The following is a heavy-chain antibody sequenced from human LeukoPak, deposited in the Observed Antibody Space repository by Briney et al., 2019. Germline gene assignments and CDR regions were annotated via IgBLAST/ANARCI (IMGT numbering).Heavy chain of an antibody. V-gene: IGHV5-51*01. D-gene: IGHD3-10*01. CDR3: ARQSRDGSKTRGYYFDH. Sequence: GESLKISCQVSGYIFTDYWIGGVRQMPGKGLESMGIIYPADSDTAYSPFFQGQVTISADKSISTVYLQWSSLKASDTAMYYCARQSRDGSKTRGYYFDHWGQGTLVTVSS. CDR2: IYPADSDT. CDR1: GYIFTDYW. J-gene: IGHJ4*02.